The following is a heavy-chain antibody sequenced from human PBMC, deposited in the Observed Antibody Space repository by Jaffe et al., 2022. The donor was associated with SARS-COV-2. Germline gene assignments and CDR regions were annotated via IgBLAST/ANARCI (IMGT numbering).Heavy chain of an antibody. J-gene: IGHJ4*02. D-gene: IGHD1-26*01. CDR2: ISNSGDDT. CDR3: AKDSVGANTNYYFDY. CDR1: GFTFSNFA. V-gene: IGHV3-23*01. Sequence: EVQLLESGGGLVQPGGSLGLSCAASGFTFSNFAMTWVRQAPGKGLEWVSAISNSGDDTYFADSVKGRFTVSRDNSKNTLFLQMNSLRAEDAAVYYCAKDSVGANTNYYFDYWGQGTLVTVSS.